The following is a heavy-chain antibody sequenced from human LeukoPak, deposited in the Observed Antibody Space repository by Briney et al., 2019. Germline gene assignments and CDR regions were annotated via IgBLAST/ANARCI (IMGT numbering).Heavy chain of an antibody. V-gene: IGHV1-69*06. J-gene: IGHJ6*03. CDR3: ARGRLQLLLGADFFYYMDV. CDR1: GGTTSA. D-gene: IGHD5-18*01. Sequence: SVKVSCKASGGTTSAIGWVRQAPGQGLEWMGGILPSVGTAHSSQKFQGRVTITADKSTSTAYIELSSLTSEDTAVYYCARGRLQLLLGADFFYYMDVWGKGTTVIISS. CDR2: ILPSVGTA.